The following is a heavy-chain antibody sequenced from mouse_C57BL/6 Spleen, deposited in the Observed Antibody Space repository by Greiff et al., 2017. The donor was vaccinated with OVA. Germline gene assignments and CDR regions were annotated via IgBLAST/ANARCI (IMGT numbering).Heavy chain of an antibody. V-gene: IGHV2-3*01. D-gene: IGHD1-1*01. Sequence: VQLVESGPGLVAPSQSLSITCTVSGFSLTSYGVSWVRQPPGKGLEWLGVIWGDGSTNYHSALISRLSISKDNSKSQVFLKLNSLQTGDTATYYCAKGITTVVPLAMDYWGQGTSVTVSS. J-gene: IGHJ4*01. CDR1: GFSLTSYG. CDR3: AKGITTVVPLAMDY. CDR2: IWGDGST.